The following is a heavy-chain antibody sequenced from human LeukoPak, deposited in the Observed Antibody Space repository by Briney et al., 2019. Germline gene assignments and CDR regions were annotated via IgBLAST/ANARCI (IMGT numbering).Heavy chain of an antibody. J-gene: IGHJ6*03. Sequence: GGCLRLSCAASGFTFSSYAMSWVRRAPGKGLEWVSAISGSGGSTYYADSVKGRFTISRDNSKNTLYLQMNSLRAEDTAVYYCAKDRLCGGDCYWYYYYYMDVWGKGTTVTVSS. CDR1: GFTFSSYA. V-gene: IGHV3-23*01. CDR2: ISGSGGST. D-gene: IGHD2-21*01. CDR3: AKDRLCGGDCYWYYYYYMDV.